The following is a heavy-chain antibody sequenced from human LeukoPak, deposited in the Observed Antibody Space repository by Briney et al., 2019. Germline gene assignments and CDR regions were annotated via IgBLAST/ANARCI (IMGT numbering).Heavy chain of an antibody. CDR1: GGSFSGYY. J-gene: IGHJ4*02. Sequence: PSGTLSLTCAVYGGSFSGYYWSWIRQPPGKGLEWIGEINHSGSTNYNPSLKGRVTISVDTSKNQFSLKLSSVTAADTAVYYCARTRNARSGYQYWGQGTLVTVSS. CDR3: ARTRNARSGYQY. CDR2: INHSGST. V-gene: IGHV4-34*01. D-gene: IGHD3-22*01.